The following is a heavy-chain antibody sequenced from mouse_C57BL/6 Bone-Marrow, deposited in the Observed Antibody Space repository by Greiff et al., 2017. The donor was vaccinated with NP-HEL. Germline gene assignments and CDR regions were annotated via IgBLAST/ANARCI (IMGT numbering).Heavy chain of an antibody. CDR2: ISYSGST. CDR1: GYSITSDY. V-gene: IGHV3-8*01. CDR3: ARTYYSNYWYFDV. J-gene: IGHJ1*03. D-gene: IGHD2-5*01. Sequence: VQLKESGPGLAKPSQTLSLTCSVTGYSITSDYWNWIRKFPGNKLEYMGYISYSGSTYYYPSLKSRISITRDTSKNQYYLQLNSVTTEDTATYYCARTYYSNYWYFDVWGTGTTVTVSS.